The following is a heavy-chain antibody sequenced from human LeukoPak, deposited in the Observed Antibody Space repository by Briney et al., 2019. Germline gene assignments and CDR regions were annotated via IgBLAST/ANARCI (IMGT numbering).Heavy chain of an antibody. Sequence: SVKASCKASGGTFSSYAISWVRQAPGQGLEWMGRIIPIFGIANYAQKFQGRVTITADKSTSTAYMELSSLRSEDTAVYYCARHPLGGYWFDPWGQGTLVTVSS. CDR1: GGTFSSYA. CDR2: IIPIFGIA. V-gene: IGHV1-69*04. J-gene: IGHJ5*02. CDR3: ARHPLGGYWFDP.